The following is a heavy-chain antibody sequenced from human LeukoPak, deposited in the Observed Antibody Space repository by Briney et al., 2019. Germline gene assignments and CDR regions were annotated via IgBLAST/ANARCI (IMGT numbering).Heavy chain of an antibody. J-gene: IGHJ4*02. CDR2: ISSSGSTI. CDR3: ARDSDYGDHCDY. V-gene: IGHV3-48*03. CDR1: GFTFSSYE. Sequence: GGSLRLSCAASGFTFSSYEMNWVRQAPGKGLEWVSYISSSGSTIYYADSVKGRFTISRDNAKNSLYLQMNSLRAEDTAVYYCARDSDYGDHCDYWGQGTLVTVSS. D-gene: IGHD4-17*01.